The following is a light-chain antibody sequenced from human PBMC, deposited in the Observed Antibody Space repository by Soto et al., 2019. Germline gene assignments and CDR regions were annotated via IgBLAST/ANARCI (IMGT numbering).Light chain of an antibody. CDR2: GAS. Sequence: EIVLTQSPATLSLSPGERATLSCRASQSVSSYLAWYQKKRGQAPRLLIYGASTRATGIPARFSGSGSGTEFTLTISSLQSEDFAVYYCQQYNNWLPLTFGGGTKVESK. CDR1: QSVSSY. V-gene: IGKV3-15*01. CDR3: QQYNNWLPLT. J-gene: IGKJ4*01.